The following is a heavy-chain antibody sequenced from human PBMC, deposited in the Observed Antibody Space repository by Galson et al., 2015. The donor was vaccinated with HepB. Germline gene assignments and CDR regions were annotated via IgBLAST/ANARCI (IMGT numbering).Heavy chain of an antibody. CDR1: GFTFSNAW. J-gene: IGHJ4*02. CDR2: IKSKTDGGTT. D-gene: IGHD6-19*01. CDR3: TTYLFDQQWLFDY. V-gene: IGHV3-15*07. Sequence: SLRLSCAASGFTFSNAWMNWVRQAPGKGLEWVGRIKSKTDGGTTDYAAPVKGRFTISRDDSKNTLYLQMNSLKTEDTAVYYCTTYLFDQQWLFDYWGQGTLVTVSS.